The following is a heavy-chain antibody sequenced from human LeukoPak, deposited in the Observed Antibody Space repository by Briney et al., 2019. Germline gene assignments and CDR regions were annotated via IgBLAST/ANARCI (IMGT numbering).Heavy chain of an antibody. Sequence: SETLSLTCTVSGGSIRSYYWSWIRQPPGKGLEWIGYTYYSGSTNYNPSLKSRVTISVDTSKNQFSLKLSSVTAADTAVYYCARMLADTAMVNWFDPWGQGTLVTVSS. CDR3: ARMLADTAMVNWFDP. CDR2: TYYSGST. V-gene: IGHV4-59*01. CDR1: GGSIRSYY. J-gene: IGHJ5*02. D-gene: IGHD5-18*01.